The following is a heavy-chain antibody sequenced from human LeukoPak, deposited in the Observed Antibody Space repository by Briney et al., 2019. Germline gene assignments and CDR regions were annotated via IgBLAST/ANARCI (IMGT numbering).Heavy chain of an antibody. CDR2: IYDSGST. J-gene: IGHJ6*03. CDR3: ARVVVVVAATVYYYMDV. Sequence: SETLSLTCTVSGDSINNNYWSWIRQPPGKGLEWIGYIYDSGSTNYNPSLKSRVTISADTSKNQFSLKLSSVTAGDTAVYYCARVVVVVAATVYYYMDVWGKGTTVTISS. D-gene: IGHD2-15*01. CDR1: GDSINNNY. V-gene: IGHV4-59*08.